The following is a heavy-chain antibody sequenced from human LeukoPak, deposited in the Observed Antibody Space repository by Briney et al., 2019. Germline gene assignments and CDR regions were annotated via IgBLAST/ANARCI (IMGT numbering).Heavy chain of an antibody. J-gene: IGHJ3*02. Sequence: SETLSLTCTVSGDSFSSHYWTWIRQPPGKGLEWIGYISYRGSTNYNPSLKSRVTISIDTSKNQFPLKLSSVTAADTAVYYCARDLVTVTKGFDIWGQGTMVSVSS. D-gene: IGHD4-17*01. CDR2: ISYRGST. V-gene: IGHV4-59*11. CDR3: ARDLVTVTKGFDI. CDR1: GDSFSSHY.